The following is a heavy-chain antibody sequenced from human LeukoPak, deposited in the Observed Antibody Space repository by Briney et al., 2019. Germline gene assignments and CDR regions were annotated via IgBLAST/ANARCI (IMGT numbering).Heavy chain of an antibody. CDR1: GFTFSSYA. Sequence: GGSLRLSCAASGFTFSSYAMSWVRQAPGKGREWVSAISGSGGSTYYADSVKGRFTISRDNSKNTLYLQMNSLRAEDTAVYYCAKDQYSSCWYSWGQGTLVTVSS. CDR3: AKDQYSSCWYS. J-gene: IGHJ4*02. CDR2: ISGSGGST. V-gene: IGHV3-23*01. D-gene: IGHD6-13*01.